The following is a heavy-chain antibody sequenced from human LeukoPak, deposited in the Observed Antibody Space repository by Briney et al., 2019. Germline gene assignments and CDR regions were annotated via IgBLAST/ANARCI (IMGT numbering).Heavy chain of an antibody. CDR2: TYYRSTWYN. J-gene: IGHJ5*02. V-gene: IGHV6-1*01. CDR1: GDSVSSNSVT. D-gene: IGHD2-2*01. Sequence: SQTLSLTCAISGDSVSSNSVTWNWIRQSPSRGLEWLGRTYYRSTWYNDYAVSVRGRITVNPDTSKNQFSLHLNSVTPEDTAVYYCARRLTQYDCFDPWGQGILVTVAS. CDR3: ARRLTQYDCFDP.